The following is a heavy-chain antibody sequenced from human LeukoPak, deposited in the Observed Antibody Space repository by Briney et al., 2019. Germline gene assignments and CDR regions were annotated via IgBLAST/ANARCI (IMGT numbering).Heavy chain of an antibody. CDR3: ARGLAAIDY. Sequence: GESLKISCKGSGYSFSTYWIGWVRQMPGKGLEWMGIVYPGDSDTRYSPSFQGQVSFSADKSSSTAYLQWSSLKASDNAMYYCARGLAAIDYWGQGTLVTVSS. J-gene: IGHJ4*02. D-gene: IGHD5-12*01. CDR2: VYPGDSDT. CDR1: GYSFSTYW. V-gene: IGHV5-51*01.